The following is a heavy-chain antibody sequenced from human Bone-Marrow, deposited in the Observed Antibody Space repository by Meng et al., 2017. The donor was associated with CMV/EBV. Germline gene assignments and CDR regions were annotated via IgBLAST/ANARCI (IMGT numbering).Heavy chain of an antibody. CDR1: GGSINSYY. CDR2: VNYNGIT. J-gene: IGHJ6*02. V-gene: IGHV4-59*01. CDR3: ARIPWLYGAMDV. Sequence: SETLSLTCTVSGGSINSYYWSWIRQPPGKGLEWIGYVNYNGITNYNPSPKSRVTISVDTSKKQFSLKLTSVTAADTAVYYCARIPWLYGAMDVWGQGTTVTVSS. D-gene: IGHD5-12*01.